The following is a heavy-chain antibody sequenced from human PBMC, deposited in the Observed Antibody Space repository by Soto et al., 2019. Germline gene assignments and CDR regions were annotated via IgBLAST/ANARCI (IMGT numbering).Heavy chain of an antibody. CDR2: ISGSDDST. V-gene: IGHV3-23*01. CDR1: GFTFSSYA. J-gene: IGHJ4*02. D-gene: IGHD6-6*01. CDR3: AKRSSASTFDY. Sequence: EVQLLESRGGLVQPGESLRLSCAASGFTFSSYAMSWVRQAPGKGLEWVSVISGSDDSTYYADSVKGRFTISRDNSKNLRYLQMNSLRAEDTAVYYCAKRSSASTFDYLGQGTLVSVSS.